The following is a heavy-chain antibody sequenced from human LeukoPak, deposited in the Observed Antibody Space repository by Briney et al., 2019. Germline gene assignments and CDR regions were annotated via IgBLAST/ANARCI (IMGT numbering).Heavy chain of an antibody. CDR1: GGSISSYY. J-gene: IGHJ6*03. V-gene: IGHV4-59*12. Sequence: SETLSLTCTVSGGSISSYYRSWIRQPPGKGLEWIGYIYYSGSTNYNPSLKSRVTISLDTSKNQFSLKLSSVTAADTAIYYCARDFSSSSTVYYYYYMDVWGKGTTVTVSS. CDR2: IYYSGST. CDR3: ARDFSSSSTVYYYYYMDV. D-gene: IGHD6-6*01.